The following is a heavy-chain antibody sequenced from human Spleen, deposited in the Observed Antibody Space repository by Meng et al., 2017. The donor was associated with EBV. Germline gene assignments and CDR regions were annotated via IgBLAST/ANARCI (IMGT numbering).Heavy chain of an antibody. D-gene: IGHD3-16*01. CDR1: VVTVSSFG. V-gene: IGHV3-33*01. Sequence: QVLVVACGGGVVQPGRSLVLECAVSVVTVSSFGMPWVRQAPGKGLQWVSVISYDGGNKYYADSVKGRFTISRDNSKNTLYLEMNSLRAEDTAVYYCARDSAHGVDYWGQGTLVTVSS. CDR3: ARDSAHGVDY. CDR2: ISYDGGNK. J-gene: IGHJ4*02.